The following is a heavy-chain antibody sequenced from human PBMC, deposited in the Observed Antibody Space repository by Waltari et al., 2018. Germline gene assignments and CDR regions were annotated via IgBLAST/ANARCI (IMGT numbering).Heavy chain of an antibody. J-gene: IGHJ3*02. D-gene: IGHD6-13*01. CDR2: IYYSGIT. Sequence: LQLQESGPGLVKPSEPLSLPCTVCPGSITTYGYYWGWIRQPPGKGLEWIGSIYYSGITYYDPSLESRVIISIDTSESRISLRLNSVTAADTAVYYCAVGRGIFDIWGRGTVVTVSS. V-gene: IGHV4-39*01. CDR1: PGSITTYGYY. CDR3: AVGRGIFDI.